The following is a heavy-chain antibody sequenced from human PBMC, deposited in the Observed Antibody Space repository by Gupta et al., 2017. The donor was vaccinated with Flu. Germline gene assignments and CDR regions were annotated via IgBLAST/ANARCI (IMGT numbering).Heavy chain of an antibody. Sequence: QVQVQQWGAGLLKPSETLFLTCDVNGGSFNNVYWSWIRQAPGKGLEWIGQIDVGGVINYNATLKSRVTMSLDTSRNQFSLKLTSVTAADAAVYYCARGFRLAQWGQGTLVTVSS. CDR2: IDVGGVI. V-gene: IGHV4-34*01. CDR3: ARGFRLAQ. CDR1: GGSFNNVY. D-gene: IGHD6-19*01. J-gene: IGHJ4*02.